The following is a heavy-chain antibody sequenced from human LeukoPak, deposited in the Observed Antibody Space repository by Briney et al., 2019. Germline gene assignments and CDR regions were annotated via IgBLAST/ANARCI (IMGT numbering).Heavy chain of an antibody. D-gene: IGHD3-9*01. Sequence: GGSLRLSCVASGFTFSSYAMSWVRQAPGKGLEYVSAISSNGGSTYYANSVKGRFTISRDNSKNTLYLQMGSLRAEDMAVYYCARARNPVLRYFDWLIDYWGQGTLVTVSS. CDR1: GFTFSSYA. J-gene: IGHJ4*02. CDR2: ISSNGGST. CDR3: ARARNPVLRYFDWLIDY. V-gene: IGHV3-64*01.